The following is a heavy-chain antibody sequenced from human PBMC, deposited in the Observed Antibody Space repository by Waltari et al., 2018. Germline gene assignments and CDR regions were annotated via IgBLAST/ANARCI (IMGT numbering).Heavy chain of an antibody. D-gene: IGHD3-16*02. Sequence: QVQLQQWGAGLLKPSETLSLTCAVYGGSFSGYYWSWIRQPPGKGLEWIGEINHSGSTNYNPSLKSRVTISVDTSKNQFSLKLSSVTAADTAVYYCARENGLGVWGSYRPSRYYFDYWGQGTLVTVSS. CDR2: INHSGST. CDR1: GGSFSGYY. J-gene: IGHJ4*02. CDR3: ARENGLGVWGSYRPSRYYFDY. V-gene: IGHV4-34*01.